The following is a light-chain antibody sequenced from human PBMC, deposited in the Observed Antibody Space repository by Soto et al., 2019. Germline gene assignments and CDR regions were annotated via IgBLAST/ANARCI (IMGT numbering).Light chain of an antibody. V-gene: IGLV3-21*04. CDR2: YDG. CDR3: QVWDISGDRPVV. Sequence: SYELTQPPSVSVAPGKTARITCAKTNTGIKGVHWYQQKPGQAPVLVIYYDGDRPSGIPERFSGSNSGHTATLTISRVEAGDEADYYCQVWDISGDRPVVFGGGTKLTVL. CDR1: NTGIKG. J-gene: IGLJ2*01.